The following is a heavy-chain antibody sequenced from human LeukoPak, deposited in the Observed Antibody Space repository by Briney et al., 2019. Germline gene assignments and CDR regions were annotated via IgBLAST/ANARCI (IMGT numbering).Heavy chain of an antibody. V-gene: IGHV3-23*01. CDR2: VSGSGGST. CDR1: GFTYSNYA. J-gene: IGHJ4*02. CDR3: AKGGLGCSSTSCFDY. D-gene: IGHD2-2*01. Sequence: AGGSLRLSCAVSGFTYSNYAMTWVRQAPGKGLEWVSRVSGSGGSTYYADSVKGRFTISRDNSKNTRYLQMNSLRAEDTAVYYCAKGGLGCSSTSCFDYWGQGTLVTVSS.